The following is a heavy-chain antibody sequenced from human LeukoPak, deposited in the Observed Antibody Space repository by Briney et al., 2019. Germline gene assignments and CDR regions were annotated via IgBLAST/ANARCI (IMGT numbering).Heavy chain of an antibody. D-gene: IGHD4-23*01. J-gene: IGHJ4*02. CDR1: GFTFSSYV. Sequence: GGSLRLSCAASGFTFSSYVMTWVRQAPGKGLEWVALINQVGSDKYDVDSVKGRYTISRDNAKSSLYLQMNSLRVEDTAVYFCARKRGSNHFDQWGQGTLVTVSS. CDR3: ARKRGSNHFDQ. V-gene: IGHV3-7*02. CDR2: INQVGSDK.